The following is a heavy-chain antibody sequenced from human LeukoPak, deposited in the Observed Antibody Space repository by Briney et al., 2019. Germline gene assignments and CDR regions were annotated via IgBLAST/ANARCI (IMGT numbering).Heavy chain of an antibody. CDR2: IYYSGST. D-gene: IGHD4-17*01. CDR3: AREDYGPFDI. J-gene: IGHJ3*02. Sequence: SETLSLTCTVSGGSISSYYWSWIRQPPGKGLEWIGYIYYSGSTNYNPSLKSRVTISVDTSKNQFSLKLSSVTAADTAVYYCAREDYGPFDIWGQGTMVTVSP. CDR1: GGSISSYY. V-gene: IGHV4-59*01.